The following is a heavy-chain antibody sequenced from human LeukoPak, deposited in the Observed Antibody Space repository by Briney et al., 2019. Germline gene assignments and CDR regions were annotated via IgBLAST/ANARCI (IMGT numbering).Heavy chain of an antibody. CDR1: GFSFSTHD. CDR2: ISRSGDGT. Sequence: GGSLRLSCAASGFSFSTHDMSWVRQAPGKGLEWVSAISRSGDGTTYADSVKGRFTISRDNSKNTLYLQMNSLRGEDTAVYYCAKVKYYYGSGSGWFDPWGQGTLVTVSS. J-gene: IGHJ5*02. D-gene: IGHD3-10*01. V-gene: IGHV3-23*01. CDR3: AKVKYYYGSGSGWFDP.